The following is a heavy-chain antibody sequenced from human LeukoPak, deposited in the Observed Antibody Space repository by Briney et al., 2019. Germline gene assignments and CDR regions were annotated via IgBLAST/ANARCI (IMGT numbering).Heavy chain of an antibody. CDR2: IYHSGST. V-gene: IGHV4-30-2*01. CDR1: GGSISSGGYY. Sequence: KASETLSLTCTVSGGSISSGGYYWSWIRQPPGKGLEWIGYIYHSGSTYYNPSLKSRVTISVDRSENQFSLKLSSVTAADTAVYYCARDAHTIAAAGTRDYWGQGTLVTVSS. J-gene: IGHJ4*02. CDR3: ARDAHTIAAAGTRDY. D-gene: IGHD6-13*01.